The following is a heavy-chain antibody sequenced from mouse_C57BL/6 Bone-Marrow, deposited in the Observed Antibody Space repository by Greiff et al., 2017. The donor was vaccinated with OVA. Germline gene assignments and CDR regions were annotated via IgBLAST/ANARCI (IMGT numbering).Heavy chain of an antibody. V-gene: IGHV1-52*01. CDR2: IDPSDSET. CDR3: ARGYYGSSYEGFDY. Sequence: QVQLQQPGAELVRPGSSVKLSCKASGYTFTSYWMHWVKQRPIQGLEWIGNIDPSDSETHYNQKFKDKATLTVAKSSSTAYMQPSSLTSEDSAVYYCARGYYGSSYEGFDYWGQGTTLTVSS. CDR1: GYTFTSYW. D-gene: IGHD1-1*01. J-gene: IGHJ2*01.